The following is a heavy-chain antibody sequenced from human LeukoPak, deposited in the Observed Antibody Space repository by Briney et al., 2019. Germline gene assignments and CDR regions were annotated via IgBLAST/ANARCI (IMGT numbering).Heavy chain of an antibody. D-gene: IGHD1-26*01. CDR3: ARALELIVGGTPDYFDY. Sequence: GGSLRLSCAASGFTFSSYSMNWVRQAPGKGLEWVSSSSSTGRYIYYADSVKGRFTISIDNAKNSWYLQMNSLRTEDTAVYYCARALELIVGGTPDYFDYWGQGTLVTVSS. CDR2: SSSTGRYI. J-gene: IGHJ4*02. V-gene: IGHV3-21*01. CDR1: GFTFSSYS.